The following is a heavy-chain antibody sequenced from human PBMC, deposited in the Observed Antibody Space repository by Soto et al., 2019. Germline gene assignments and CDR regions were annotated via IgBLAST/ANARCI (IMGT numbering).Heavy chain of an antibody. D-gene: IGHD1-1*01. CDR2: IWYDGNNE. V-gene: IGHV3-33*01. Sequence: QVQLVESGGGVVQPGKSLRLSCAASGFTFRSYAMHWVRQAPGKGLEWVAVIWYDGNNEYYADSVKGRFTISRDNSKNMLYLQMNSLRAEDTAVYYCARTVSTNWAYYYGMDVWGQGSTVTVSS. J-gene: IGHJ6*02. CDR1: GFTFRSYA. CDR3: ARTVSTNWAYYYGMDV.